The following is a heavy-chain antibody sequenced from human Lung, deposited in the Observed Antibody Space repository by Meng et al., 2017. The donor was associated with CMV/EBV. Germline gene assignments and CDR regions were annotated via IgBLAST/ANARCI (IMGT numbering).Heavy chain of an antibody. V-gene: IGHV1-18*01. D-gene: IGHD1-26*01. CDR2: ISAYTGNT. CDR1: GYTFTSYG. J-gene: IGHJ4*02. Sequence: QVQLVQSGAEGKNPGAAVKVSCKASGYTFTSYGISWVRQAPGQGLEWMGWISAYTGNTNYAQKLQGRVTMTTDTSTSTAYMELRSLRSDDTAVYYCARDPTKTHSGSYYDYWGQGTLVTVSS. CDR3: ARDPTKTHSGSYYDY.